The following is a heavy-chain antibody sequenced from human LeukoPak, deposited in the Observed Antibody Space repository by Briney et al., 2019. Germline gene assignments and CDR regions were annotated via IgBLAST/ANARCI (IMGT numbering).Heavy chain of an antibody. CDR1: GDSVSSNSAA. Sequence: SQTLSLTCAISGDSVSSNSAAWNWIRQSPSRGLEWLGRTYYRSKWYNDYAVSVKSRITINPDTSKNQFSLQLNSVTPEDTAVYYCARSIGSSWYAYYYYYMDVWGKGTTDTVSS. V-gene: IGHV6-1*01. CDR3: ARSIGSSWYAYYYYYMDV. D-gene: IGHD6-13*01. CDR2: TYYRSKWYN. J-gene: IGHJ6*03.